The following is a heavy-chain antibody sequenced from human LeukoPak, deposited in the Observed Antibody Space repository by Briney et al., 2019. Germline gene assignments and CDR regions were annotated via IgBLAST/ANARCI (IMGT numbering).Heavy chain of an antibody. CDR3: PRHHLGGAPWFDP. CDR2: IFYNGVT. Sequence: SETLSLTCTVSGGSINSYYWSWIRQPPGKGLEWIGYIFYNGVTNYNPSLKSRVTISVDTSKNQLSLKLTSVTAADTAVYSCPRHHLGGAPWFDPWGQGTLVTVS. D-gene: IGHD1-26*01. CDR1: GGSINSYY. V-gene: IGHV4-59*08. J-gene: IGHJ5*02.